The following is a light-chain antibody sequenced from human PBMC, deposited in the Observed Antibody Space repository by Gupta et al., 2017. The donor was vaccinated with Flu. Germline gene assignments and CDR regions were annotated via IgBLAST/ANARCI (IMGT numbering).Light chain of an antibody. Sequence: ETVFTQPPATLSSSPGERATPSCRASQSVRSYIAWTKQTPCQAPRLLIYDASNRDTRIPARFSGSGYGKELTLTISSREQVDFARYFSQRRINGPRRTFGQGTKMEIK. V-gene: IGKV3-11*01. CDR1: QSVRSY. CDR2: DAS. J-gene: IGKJ2*02. CDR3: QRRINGPRRT.